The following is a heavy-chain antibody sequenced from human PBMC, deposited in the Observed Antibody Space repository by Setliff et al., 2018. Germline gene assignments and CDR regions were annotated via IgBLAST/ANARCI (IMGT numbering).Heavy chain of an antibody. CDR3: ARDSNYEGAYDY. V-gene: IGHV5-51*01. CDR1: GYSFTTYW. Sequence: GESLKISCKGSGYSFTTYWIGWVRQMPGKGLEWMGIIYPGGSDTRYSPSFQGQVTISADKSISTAYVQWSSLKASDTAMYYCARDSNYEGAYDYWGQGTLVTVSS. CDR2: IYPGGSDT. J-gene: IGHJ4*02. D-gene: IGHD4-4*01.